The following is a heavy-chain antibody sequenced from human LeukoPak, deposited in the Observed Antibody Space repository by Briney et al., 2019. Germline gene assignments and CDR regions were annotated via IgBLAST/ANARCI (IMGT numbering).Heavy chain of an antibody. D-gene: IGHD3-22*01. CDR1: GFTFSSYS. CDR2: ISSSSSYI. V-gene: IGHV3-21*01. Sequence: GGSLRLSCAASGFTFSSYSMNWVRQAPGKGLEWVSSISSSSSYIYYADSVKGRFTISRDNSKNTLYLQMNSLRAEDTAVYYCARDGSRGGSSGYLWYFDYWGQGNLVTVSS. J-gene: IGHJ4*02. CDR3: ARDGSRGGSSGYLWYFDY.